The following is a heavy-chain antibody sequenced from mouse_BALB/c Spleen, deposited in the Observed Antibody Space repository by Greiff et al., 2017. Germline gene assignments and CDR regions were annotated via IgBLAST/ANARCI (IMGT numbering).Heavy chain of an antibody. CDR1: GFTFSSYT. J-gene: IGHJ4*01. D-gene: IGHD1-1*01. CDR2: ISSGGSYT. V-gene: IGHV5-6-4*01. CDR3: TREGATVDAMDY. Sequence: EVQLVESGGGLVKPGGSLKLSCAASGFTFSSYTMSWVRQTPEKRLEWVATISSGGSYTYYPDSVKGRFTISRDNAKNTLYLQMSSLKSEDTAMYYCTREGATVDAMDYWGQGTSVTVSS.